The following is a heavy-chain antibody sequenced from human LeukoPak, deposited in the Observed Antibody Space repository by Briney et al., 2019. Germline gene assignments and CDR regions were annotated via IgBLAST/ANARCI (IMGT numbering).Heavy chain of an antibody. Sequence: GSLRLSCAASGFTFSSYCMSWVRQAPGKGLEWVADIKEDGSEKYYVDSVRGRFTISRDNAKNSLYLQMNSLRAEDTAVYYCARGSSGSYYRLFYFDYWGQGTLVTVSS. J-gene: IGHJ4*02. D-gene: IGHD3-10*01. V-gene: IGHV3-7*01. CDR2: IKEDGSEK. CDR1: GFTFSSYC. CDR3: ARGSSGSYYRLFYFDY.